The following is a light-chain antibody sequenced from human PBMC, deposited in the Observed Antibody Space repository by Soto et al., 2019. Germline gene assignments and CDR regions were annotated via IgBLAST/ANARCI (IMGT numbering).Light chain of an antibody. Sequence: DIVMTQSPNSLSVSLGERATITCQSTQSLLFLSNNKNSLAWYQQKQGQPPKLLIYWAPTRQSGVPERFSGSGSGTDFTRTINNLQPEDVAVYYCQQYFSAPLTFGGGTKVEI. J-gene: IGKJ4*01. CDR3: QQYFSAPLT. V-gene: IGKV4-1*01. CDR2: WAP. CDR1: QSLLFLSNNKNS.